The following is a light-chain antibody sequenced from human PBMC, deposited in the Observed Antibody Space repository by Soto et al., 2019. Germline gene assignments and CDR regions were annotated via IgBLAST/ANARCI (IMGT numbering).Light chain of an antibody. CDR2: GAS. V-gene: IGKV3-20*01. Sequence: EIVLTQSPGTLSLSPGERATLSCRASQSVSSSYLAWYQQKPGQAPRLLIYGASSRATGIPDRFSGSASGTDFALTISRLEPEDFAEYYCQQYGSLPLTFGGGTKVEIK. J-gene: IGKJ4*01. CDR3: QQYGSLPLT. CDR1: QSVSSSY.